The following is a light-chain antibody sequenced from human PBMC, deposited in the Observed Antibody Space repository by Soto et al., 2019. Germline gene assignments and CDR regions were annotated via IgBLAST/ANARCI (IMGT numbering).Light chain of an antibody. V-gene: IGKV3-11*01. CDR1: QSFRGL. J-gene: IGKJ5*01. Sequence: EVVLTQSPVTLSLSPGARATLSCRASQSFRGLLAWYQQKPGQAPRLLIYDASTRATGIPARFSGSGSGTEFTLIISSLQSEDSAVYYCQQRSNWSPITFGQGTRLEI. CDR2: DAS. CDR3: QQRSNWSPIT.